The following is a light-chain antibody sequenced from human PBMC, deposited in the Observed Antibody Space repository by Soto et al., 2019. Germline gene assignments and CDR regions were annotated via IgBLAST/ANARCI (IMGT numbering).Light chain of an antibody. CDR2: DAS. CDR1: QSISSW. J-gene: IGKJ1*01. V-gene: IGKV1-5*01. CDR3: QQYNSYWT. Sequence: DNPMTQSPSTLSATVEDRVTIHCRASQSISSWLAWYQQKPGKAPKLLIYDASSLESGVPSRFSGSGSGTEFTLTISSLQPDDFATYYCQQYNSYWTFGQGTKVDI.